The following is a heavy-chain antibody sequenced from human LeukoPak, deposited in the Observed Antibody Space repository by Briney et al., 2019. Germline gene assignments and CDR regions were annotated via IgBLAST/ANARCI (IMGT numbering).Heavy chain of an antibody. CDR1: GFFVSNNY. V-gene: IGHV3-30*18. Sequence: GGSLRLSCAASGFFVSNNYMSWVRQAPGKGLEWVAAISHDGRNKYYADSVKGRLTISRDNSEKTVFLQIISLRAEDTAVSYCAKDWLWELLKGAFNVWGQGRMVTVS. CDR3: AKDWLWELLKGAFNV. J-gene: IGHJ3*01. CDR2: ISHDGRNK. D-gene: IGHD1-26*01.